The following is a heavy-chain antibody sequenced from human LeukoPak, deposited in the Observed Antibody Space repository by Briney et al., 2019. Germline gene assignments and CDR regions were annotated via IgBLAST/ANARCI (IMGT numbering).Heavy chain of an antibody. CDR3: ARAENGVRSDDAFDI. Sequence: GGSLRLSCAASGFTVSSNYMSWVRQAPGKGLEWVSVIYSGGSTYYADSVKGRFTISRDNSKNTLYLQMNSLRAEDTAVYYCARAENGVRSDDAFDIWGQGTMVTVSS. V-gene: IGHV3-53*01. J-gene: IGHJ3*02. D-gene: IGHD2-8*01. CDR1: GFTVSSNY. CDR2: IYSGGST.